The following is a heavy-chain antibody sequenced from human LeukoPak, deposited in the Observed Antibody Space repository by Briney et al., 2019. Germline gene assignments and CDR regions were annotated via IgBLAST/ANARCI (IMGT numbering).Heavy chain of an antibody. CDR3: ARIVLEGSYYFDY. Sequence: PSENLSLTCAVSGYSISSGYYWGWIRQPPGKGLEWIGSIYHSGSTYYNPSLKSRVTISVDTSKNQFSLKLSSVTAADTAVYYCARIVLEGSYYFDYWGQGTLVTVSS. J-gene: IGHJ4*02. CDR2: IYHSGST. D-gene: IGHD3-22*01. CDR1: GYSISSGYY. V-gene: IGHV4-38-2*01.